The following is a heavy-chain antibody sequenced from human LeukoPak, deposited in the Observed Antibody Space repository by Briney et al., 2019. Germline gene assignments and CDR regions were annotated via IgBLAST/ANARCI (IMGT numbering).Heavy chain of an antibody. V-gene: IGHV1-46*01. D-gene: IGHD3-3*01. CDR3: ARGQGGYDFWSGYSNYYYYMDV. Sequence: GASVKVSCKTSGYTFTSYAMNWVRKAPGQGLEWMGIINPSGGSTSYAQKFQGRVTMTRDTSTRTVYMELSSLRSEDTAVYYCARGQGGYDFWSGYSNYYYYMDVWGKGTTVTVSS. CDR2: INPSGGST. CDR1: GYTFTSYA. J-gene: IGHJ6*03.